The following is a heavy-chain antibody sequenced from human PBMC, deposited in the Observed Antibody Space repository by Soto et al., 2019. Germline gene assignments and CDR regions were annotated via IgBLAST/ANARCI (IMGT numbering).Heavy chain of an antibody. J-gene: IGHJ4*02. V-gene: IGHV4-39*01. CDR1: GVSISSSSCY. CDR3: ARVDTAMVFDY. Sequence: SETLSLTCTVSGVSISSSSCYWGWIRQPPGKGLEWIGSIYYSGSTYYNPSLKSRVTISVDTSKNQFSLKLSSVTAADTAVYYCARVDTAMVFDYWGQGTLVTVSS. CDR2: IYYSGST. D-gene: IGHD5-18*01.